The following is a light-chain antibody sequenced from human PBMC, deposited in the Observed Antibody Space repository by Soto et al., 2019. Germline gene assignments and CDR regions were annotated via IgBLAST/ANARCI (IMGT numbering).Light chain of an antibody. CDR2: GAS. Sequence: EIVLTQSPGTLSLSPGERATLSCRASQSVSSSYLAWYQHKPGQAPRLLIYGASSRATGIPDRFSGSGSGRDFTLTISRLEPEDFAVYFCQQYGSSPHTFGQGPKQEIK. CDR3: QQYGSSPHT. J-gene: IGKJ2*01. CDR1: QSVSSSY. V-gene: IGKV3-20*01.